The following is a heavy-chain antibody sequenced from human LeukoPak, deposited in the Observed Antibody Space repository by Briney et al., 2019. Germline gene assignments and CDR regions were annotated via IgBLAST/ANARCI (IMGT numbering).Heavy chain of an antibody. V-gene: IGHV3-30-3*01. CDR2: ISYDGSNK. D-gene: IGHD6-19*01. J-gene: IGHJ4*02. Sequence: GGSLRLSCAASGFTFSSYAMHWVRQAPGKGLEWVAVISYDGSNKYYADSVKGRFTISRGNSKNTLYLQMNSLRAEDTAVYYCARDRASSGHMFVDYWGQGTLVTVSS. CDR1: GFTFSSYA. CDR3: ARDRASSGHMFVDY.